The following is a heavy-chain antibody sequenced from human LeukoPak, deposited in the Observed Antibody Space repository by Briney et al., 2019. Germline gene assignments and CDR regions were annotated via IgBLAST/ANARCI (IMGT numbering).Heavy chain of an antibody. Sequence: SVKVSCTASGGTFSSYAISWVRQAPGQGLEWMGRIIPILGIANYAQKFQGRVTITADKSTSTAYMELSSLRSEDTAVYYCARDVAPDIVVVVAAIANWFDPWGQGTLVTVSS. CDR3: ARDVAPDIVVVVAAIANWFDP. CDR1: GGTFSSYA. CDR2: IIPILGIA. V-gene: IGHV1-69*04. J-gene: IGHJ5*02. D-gene: IGHD2-15*01.